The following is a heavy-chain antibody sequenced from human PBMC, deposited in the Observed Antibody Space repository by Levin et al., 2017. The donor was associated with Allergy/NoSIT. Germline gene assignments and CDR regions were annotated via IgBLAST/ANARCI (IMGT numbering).Heavy chain of an antibody. CDR1: GFTFSSYA. CDR3: ARDRGYCSSTSCYDGYFDY. CDR2: ISYDGSNK. J-gene: IGHJ4*02. D-gene: IGHD2-2*01. Sequence: SCAASGFTFSSYAMHWVRQAPGKGLEWVSVISYDGSNKYYADSVKGRFTISRDNSKNTLYLQMNSLRAEDTAVYYCARDRGYCSSTSCYDGYFDYWGQGTLVTVSS. V-gene: IGHV3-30-3*01.